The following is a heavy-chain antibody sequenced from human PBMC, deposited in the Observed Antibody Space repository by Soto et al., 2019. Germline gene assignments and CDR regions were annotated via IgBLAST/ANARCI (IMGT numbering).Heavy chain of an antibody. J-gene: IGHJ4*02. CDR2: ISSSSSYI. D-gene: IGHD7-27*01. Sequence: EVQLVESGGGLVKPGGSLRLSCAASGFTFSSYSMNWVRQAPGKGLEWVSSISSSSSYIYYADSVKGRFTISRDNAKNSLYLQINSLRAEDTAVYYCARDRTQLGMSDWGQGTLVTVSS. V-gene: IGHV3-21*01. CDR1: GFTFSSYS. CDR3: ARDRTQLGMSD.